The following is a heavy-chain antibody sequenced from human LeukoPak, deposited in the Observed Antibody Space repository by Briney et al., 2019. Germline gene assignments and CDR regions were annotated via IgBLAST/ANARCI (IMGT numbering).Heavy chain of an antibody. D-gene: IGHD3-22*01. CDR1: GGSISSSSYY. V-gene: IGHV4-39*01. CDR3: ARISHYYDSSGYYSGDY. J-gene: IGHJ4*02. Sequence: SETLSLTCTVSGGSISSSSYYWGWIRQPPGKGLEWIGSIYYSGSTYYNPSLKSRVTISVDTPKNQFSLKLSSVTAADTAVYYCARISHYYDSSGYYSGDYWGQGTLVTVSS. CDR2: IYYSGST.